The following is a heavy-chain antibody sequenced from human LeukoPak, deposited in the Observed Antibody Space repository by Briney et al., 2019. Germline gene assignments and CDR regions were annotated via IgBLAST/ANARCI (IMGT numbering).Heavy chain of an antibody. J-gene: IGHJ4*02. CDR3: AKEVGGYVAENGLDY. CDR1: GFTLSSYA. D-gene: IGHD1-26*01. CDR2: IWGSGGST. V-gene: IGHV3-23*01. Sequence: PGGSLRLSCAASGFTLSSYAMSWVRPAPGKAVEWGSAIWGSGGSTHYADSVKGRFTIPRDNSKHTLYLQMNSLRAEDTAVYYCAKEVGGYVAENGLDYWGQGTLVTVSS.